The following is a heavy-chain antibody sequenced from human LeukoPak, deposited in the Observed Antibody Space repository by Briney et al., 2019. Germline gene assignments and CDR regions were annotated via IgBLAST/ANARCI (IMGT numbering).Heavy chain of an antibody. CDR1: GFTFSSYA. CDR2: INGSGGST. J-gene: IGHJ3*02. Sequence: PGGSLRLSCAASGFTFSSYAMSWVRQAPGKGLEWVSAINGSGGSTYYADSVKGRFTISRDNSKNTLYLQMNSLRAEDTAVYYCAKDRLVAAAGLSAFDIWGQGTMVTVSS. CDR3: AKDRLVAAAGLSAFDI. D-gene: IGHD6-13*01. V-gene: IGHV3-23*01.